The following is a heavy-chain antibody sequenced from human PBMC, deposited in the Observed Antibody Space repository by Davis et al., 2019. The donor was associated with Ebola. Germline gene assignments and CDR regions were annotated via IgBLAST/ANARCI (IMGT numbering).Heavy chain of an antibody. CDR1: VITFSSYA. J-gene: IGHJ6*04. V-gene: IGHV3-9*01. CDR3: AKDSSTNYYYYYGMDV. Sequence: GGSLRLSCTDSVITFSSYAMTWVRQAPGKGLEWVSGISWNSGSIDYADSVKGRFTISRDNAKNSLYLQMNSLRAEDTALYYCAKDSSTNYYYYYGMDVWGKGTTVTVSS. CDR2: ISWNSGSI.